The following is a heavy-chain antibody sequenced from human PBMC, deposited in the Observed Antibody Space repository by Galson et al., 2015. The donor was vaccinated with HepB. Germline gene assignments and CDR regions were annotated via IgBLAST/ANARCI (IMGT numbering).Heavy chain of an antibody. CDR3: ARLLTASWNEAFDI. Sequence: SVKVSCKASGYTFTSYGISWVRQAPGQGLEWMGWISAYNGNTNYAQKLQGRATMTRDTSTSTVYMELSSLRSEDTAVYYCARLLTASWNEAFDIWGQGTMVTVSS. CDR1: GYTFTSYG. D-gene: IGHD1-1*01. J-gene: IGHJ3*02. V-gene: IGHV1-18*04. CDR2: ISAYNGNT.